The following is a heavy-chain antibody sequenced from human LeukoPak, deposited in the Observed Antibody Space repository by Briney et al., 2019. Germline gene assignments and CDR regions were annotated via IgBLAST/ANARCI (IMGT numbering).Heavy chain of an antibody. V-gene: IGHV4-39*07. CDR3: ARENVWILRAFDN. J-gene: IGHJ4*02. CDR2: IYYRGST. Sequence: SETLSLTCTVSGGSISSSSYYWGWIRQPPGKGPEWIGSIYYRGSTYYNPSLKSRVAVSLDTSKNQFSLKLNSVTAADTAVYYCARENVWILRAFDNWGQGTLVTVSS. D-gene: IGHD5-18*01. CDR1: GGSISSSSYY.